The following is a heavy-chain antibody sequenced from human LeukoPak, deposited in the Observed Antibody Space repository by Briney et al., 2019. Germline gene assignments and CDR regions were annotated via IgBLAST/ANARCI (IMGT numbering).Heavy chain of an antibody. D-gene: IGHD2-15*01. V-gene: IGHV1-2*02. J-gene: IGHJ4*02. CDR2: INPNSGDT. Sequence: ASVKVSCKASGYTFTGYYMHWVRQAPGQGLEWMGWINPNSGDTNYAQKFQGRVTMTRDTSISTAYMELSRLRSDDTAVYYCARGIRRSGGSCYLGYWGQGTLVTVSS. CDR3: ARGIRRSGGSCYLGY. CDR1: GYTFTGYY.